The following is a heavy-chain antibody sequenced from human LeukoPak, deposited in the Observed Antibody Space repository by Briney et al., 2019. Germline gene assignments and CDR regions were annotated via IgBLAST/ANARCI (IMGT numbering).Heavy chain of an antibody. D-gene: IGHD3-10*01. CDR2: ISAYNGNT. CDR1: GYTFTSYG. V-gene: IGHV1-18*01. J-gene: IGHJ4*02. CDR3: ARGYYYGSGSYYSATNY. Sequence: ASVKVSCKASGYTFTSYGISWVRQAPGQGLEWMGWISAYNGNTNYAQKLQGRVTMTTDTSMSTAYMELRSLRSDDTAVYYCARGYYYGSGSYYSATNYWGQGTLVTVSS.